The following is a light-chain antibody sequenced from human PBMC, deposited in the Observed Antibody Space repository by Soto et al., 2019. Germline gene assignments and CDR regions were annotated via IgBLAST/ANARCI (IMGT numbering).Light chain of an antibody. J-gene: IGLJ1*01. V-gene: IGLV1-40*01. CDR2: GNS. CDR1: SSNIGAGYD. CDR3: QSYDSALSGYG. Sequence: QSVLTQPPSVSGAPGQRVTISCTGSSSNIGAGYDVHWYQLLPGTAPKLLIYGNSNRPSGVPDRFSGSKSGTSASLAITGLQAEDEADYSCQSYDSALSGYGFAPGTKVTVL.